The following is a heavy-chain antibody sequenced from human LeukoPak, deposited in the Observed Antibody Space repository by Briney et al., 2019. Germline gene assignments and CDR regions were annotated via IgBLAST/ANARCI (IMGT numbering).Heavy chain of an antibody. CDR3: ARAGGGDGYNYVY. Sequence: ASVKVSCKASGYTFTRYYIHWVRQAPGQGLEWMGIINPSGGTTNYAQKFQGGVTMTRDTSTSTVYMELSSLRSEDTAVYYCARAGGGDGYNYVYWGQGTLVTVSS. CDR2: INPSGGTT. J-gene: IGHJ4*02. V-gene: IGHV1-46*01. D-gene: IGHD5-24*01. CDR1: GYTFTRYY.